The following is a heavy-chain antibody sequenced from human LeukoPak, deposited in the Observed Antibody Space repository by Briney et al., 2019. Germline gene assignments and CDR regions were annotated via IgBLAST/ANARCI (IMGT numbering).Heavy chain of an antibody. CDR1: GITLSDYG. CDR3: AKRGIVIRAVIIVGFHKEAYYFDD. J-gene: IGHJ4*02. Sequence: PGGSLGLFCAVSGITLSDYGMSWVRQAPGKGLEWVTGISGSAGGTIYAASVEGRFTISRDNPKNTLYLQMNSLRAEDTAVYFCAKRGIVIRAVIIVGFHKEAYYFDDWGQGALVTVSS. D-gene: IGHD3-10*01. V-gene: IGHV3-23*01. CDR2: ISGSAGGT.